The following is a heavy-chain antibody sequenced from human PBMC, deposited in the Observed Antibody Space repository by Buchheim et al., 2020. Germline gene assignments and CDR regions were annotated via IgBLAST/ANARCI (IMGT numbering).Heavy chain of an antibody. D-gene: IGHD6-19*01. CDR1: GFTFSNAW. CDR2: IKSKNDGGTT. Sequence: EVQLVESGGGLVKPGGSLRLSCAASGFTFSNAWMSWVRQAPGKGLEWVGRIKSKNDGGTTDYAAPVKGRFTISRDDSKNTLYLQMNSLKTEDTAVYYCTTGAEGYSSCCYGGPPQTDYWGQGTL. V-gene: IGHV3-15*01. CDR3: TTGAEGYSSCCYGGPPQTDY. J-gene: IGHJ4*02.